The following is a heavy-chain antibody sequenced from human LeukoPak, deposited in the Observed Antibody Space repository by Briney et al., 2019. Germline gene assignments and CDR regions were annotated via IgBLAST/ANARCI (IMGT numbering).Heavy chain of an antibody. CDR3: TTDLGDYGDYVRC. CDR2: IKSDGGTT. J-gene: IGHJ4*02. D-gene: IGHD4-17*01. Sequence: GGSLRLSCAASGFTFNNAWMNWVRQAPGKGLEWIGRIKSDGGTTDYAAPVKGRFTISRDDSKNTLYLQMNSLKAEDTAVYYCTTDLGDYGDYVRCWGQGTLVTVSS. CDR1: GFTFNNAW. V-gene: IGHV3-15*01.